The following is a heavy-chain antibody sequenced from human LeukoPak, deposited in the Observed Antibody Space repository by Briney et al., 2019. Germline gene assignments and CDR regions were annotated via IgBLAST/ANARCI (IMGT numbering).Heavy chain of an antibody. CDR3: AREFVL. J-gene: IGHJ4*02. V-gene: IGHV3-74*01. D-gene: IGHD3-16*02. CDR2: INTDGSVT. Sequence: GGSLRLSCAASGFTFSRYWMHWVRQAPGKGLVWVSRINTDGSVTNYADSVKGRFTISRDNSKNTLYLQMNSLRAEDTAVYYCAREFVLWGQGTLVTVSS. CDR1: GFTFSRYW.